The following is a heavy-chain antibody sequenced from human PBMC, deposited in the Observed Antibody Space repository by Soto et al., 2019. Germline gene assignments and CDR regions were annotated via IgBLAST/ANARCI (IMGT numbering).Heavy chain of an antibody. Sequence: ASVKVSCKASGYTFTSYGISWVRQAPGQGLEWMGWISAYNGNTNYAQKLQGRVTMTPDTSTSTAYMELRSLRSDATAVYYCARVKTGVAVAGAFDIGGKGKMVTVSS. CDR1: GYTFTSYG. CDR3: ARVKTGVAVAGAFDI. J-gene: IGHJ3*02. V-gene: IGHV1-18*01. D-gene: IGHD6-19*01. CDR2: ISAYNGNT.